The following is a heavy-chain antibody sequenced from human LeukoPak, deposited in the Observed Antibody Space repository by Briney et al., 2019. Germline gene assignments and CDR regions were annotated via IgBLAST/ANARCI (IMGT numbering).Heavy chain of an antibody. Sequence: GGSLRLSCAASGFTFSSYAMSWVRQAPGKGLEWVSAISGSGGSTYYADSVKGRFTISRGNSKNTLYLQMNSLRAEDTAVYYCAKDLEPTAAGQIDYWGQGTLVTVSS. D-gene: IGHD6-13*01. CDR2: ISGSGGST. CDR1: GFTFSSYA. V-gene: IGHV3-23*01. CDR3: AKDLEPTAAGQIDY. J-gene: IGHJ4*02.